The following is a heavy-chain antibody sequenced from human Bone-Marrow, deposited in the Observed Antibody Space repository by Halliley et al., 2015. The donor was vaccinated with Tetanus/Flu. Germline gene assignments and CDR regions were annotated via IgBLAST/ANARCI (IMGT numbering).Heavy chain of an antibody. Sequence: SLRLSCATSGFTFSTYSMNWVRQAPGKGLEWVSSISSSSSYVDYSDSVEGRFTVSRDNVKNTLYLLMNSLRADDTAVYFCTRDSRYESSVYFGYWGPVTLVTVSS. J-gene: IGHJ4*02. CDR1: GFTFSTYS. D-gene: IGHD3-22*01. CDR2: ISSSSSYV. CDR3: TRDSRYESSVYFGY. V-gene: IGHV3-21*06.